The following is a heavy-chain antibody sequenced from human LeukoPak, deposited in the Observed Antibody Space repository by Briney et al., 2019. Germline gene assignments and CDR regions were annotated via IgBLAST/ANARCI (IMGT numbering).Heavy chain of an antibody. CDR1: GYTFTSYY. CDR3: AIVTYDTRGYSPFDC. Sequence: ASVKVSCKASGYTFTSYYMHWVRQAPGQGLDWMGWINPNSGDTNYAQNFQGRVSMTRDTSISTAYAELSMLSSDDTAVYYCAIVTYDTRGYSPFDCWGQGTLITVSS. CDR2: INPNSGDT. D-gene: IGHD3-22*01. J-gene: IGHJ4*02. V-gene: IGHV1-2*02.